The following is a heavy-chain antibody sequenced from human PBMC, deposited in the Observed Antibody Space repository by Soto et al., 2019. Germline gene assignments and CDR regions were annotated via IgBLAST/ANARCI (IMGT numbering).Heavy chain of an antibody. D-gene: IGHD2-15*01. CDR1: GESFSRHS. V-gene: IGHV4-34*02. CDR3: AKKHFSGFDN. CDR2: INPFGST. J-gene: IGHJ4*02. Sequence: QVQLQQWGAGLLKPSETLSLTCAVYGESFSRHSWTWIRQTPGEGLEWIGEINPFGSTVFSASLKSRVTMSIDTSKMQFSLKLTSFDAADSAIYYRAKKHFSGFDNWGQGTLVTVSS.